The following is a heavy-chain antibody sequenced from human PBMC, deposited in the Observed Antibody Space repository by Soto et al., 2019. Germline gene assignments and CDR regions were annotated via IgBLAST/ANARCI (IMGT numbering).Heavy chain of an antibody. V-gene: IGHV1-2*02. J-gene: IGHJ2*01. CDR3: AREIRSGYYKYWYFDL. Sequence: QVQLVQSGAEVKKPGASVKVSCKASGYTFTIYYMHWVRQAPGQGLEWMGWINPDSGGTKYAQKFQGGVTMTRDTSISTVYVELSRLRSDDTAVYYCAREIRSGYYKYWYFDLWGRGTLVTVSS. D-gene: IGHD3-3*01. CDR2: INPDSGGT. CDR1: GYTFTIYY.